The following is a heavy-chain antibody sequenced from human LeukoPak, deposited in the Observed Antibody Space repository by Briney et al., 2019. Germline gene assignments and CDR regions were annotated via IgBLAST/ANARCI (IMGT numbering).Heavy chain of an antibody. CDR3: ASKILAHLDY. V-gene: IGHV3-53*01. CDR1: GFTVSSNY. Sequence: GGSLRLSCAASGFTVSSNYMTWVRQAPGKGWEWASVIYSGGSTYYADSLKGRFTISRDNSKNTLYLQMNSLRAEDTAMYYCASKILAHLDYWGQGTLVTVSS. D-gene: IGHD2/OR15-2a*01. CDR2: IYSGGST. J-gene: IGHJ4*02.